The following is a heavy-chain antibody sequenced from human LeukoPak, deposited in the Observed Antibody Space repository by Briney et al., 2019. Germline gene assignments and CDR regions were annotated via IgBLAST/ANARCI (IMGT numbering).Heavy chain of an antibody. Sequence: GGSLRFSCSASGFTFSNYWMSWVRQAPGKGLEWVSAIRGSGDTALYADSVKGRFTISRDNFKNIVYLEMNSLRAEDTATYYCAKVTWESRPPDCNSWGPGTLVTVSS. J-gene: IGHJ4*02. D-gene: IGHD6-6*01. V-gene: IGHV3-23*01. CDR2: IRGSGDTA. CDR3: AKVTWESRPPDCNS. CDR1: GFTFSNYW.